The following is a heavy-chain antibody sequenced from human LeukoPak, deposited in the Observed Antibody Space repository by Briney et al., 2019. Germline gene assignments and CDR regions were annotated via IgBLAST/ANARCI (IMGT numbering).Heavy chain of an antibody. CDR2: ISSSSSYI. D-gene: IGHD3-10*01. J-gene: IGHJ4*02. CDR1: GFTFSSSW. V-gene: IGHV3-21*01. Sequence: TGGSLRLSCAASGFTFSSSWMNWVRQAPGKGLEWVSFISSSSSYIYYADSVKGRFTISRDNAKNSLYLQMNSLRAEDTAVYYCARGEYGSGSYHIDYWGQGTLVTVSS. CDR3: ARGEYGSGSYHIDY.